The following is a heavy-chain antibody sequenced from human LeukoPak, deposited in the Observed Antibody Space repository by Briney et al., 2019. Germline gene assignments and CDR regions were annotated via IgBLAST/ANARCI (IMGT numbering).Heavy chain of an antibody. D-gene: IGHD4-17*01. CDR1: GFTFSSYS. Sequence: GGSLRLSCAASGFTFSSYSMNWVRQAPGKGLEWVSAISGSGGSTYYADSVKGRFTISRDNSKNTLYLQMNSLRAEDTAVYYCTRSYHPDYDYGDYVQDYWGQGTLVTVSS. CDR3: TRSYHPDYDYGDYVQDY. J-gene: IGHJ4*02. CDR2: ISGSGGST. V-gene: IGHV3-23*01.